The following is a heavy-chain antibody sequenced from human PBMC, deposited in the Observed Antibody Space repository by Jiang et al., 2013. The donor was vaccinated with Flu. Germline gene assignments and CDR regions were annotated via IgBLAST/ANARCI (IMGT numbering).Heavy chain of an antibody. CDR1: GGSISSSSYY. V-gene: IGHV4-39*01. J-gene: IGHJ6*02. Sequence: TLSLTCTVSGGSISSSSYYWGWIRQPPGKGLEWIGSIYYSGSTYYNPSLKSRVTISVDTSKNQFSLKLSSVTAADTAVYYCARRRRKLYCNNDACGMDVWGQGTTVTVSS. CDR3: ARRRRKLYCNNDACGMDV. D-gene: IGHD2-8*01. CDR2: IYYSGST.